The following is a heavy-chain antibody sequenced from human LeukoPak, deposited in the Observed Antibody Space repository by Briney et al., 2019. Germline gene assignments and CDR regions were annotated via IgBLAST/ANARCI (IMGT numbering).Heavy chain of an antibody. CDR2: IIPIFGTA. CDR3: ARDRPGIVVVPAAIGWFDP. D-gene: IGHD2-2*01. J-gene: IGHJ5*02. V-gene: IGHV1-69*01. CDR1: GGTFSSYA. Sequence: SVKVSCKASGGTFSSYAISWVRQAPGQGLEWMGGIIPIFGTANYAQKFQGRVTITADESTSTAYMEPSSLRSEDTAVYYCARDRPGIVVVPAAIGWFDPWGQGTLVTVSS.